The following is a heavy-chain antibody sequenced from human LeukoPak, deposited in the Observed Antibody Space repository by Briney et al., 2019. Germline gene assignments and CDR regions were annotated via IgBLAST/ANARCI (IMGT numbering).Heavy chain of an antibody. J-gene: IGHJ4*02. CDR2: ITADSGTT. V-gene: IGHV3-48*02. Sequence: GGSLRLSCAVSGFPFSTKSMNWVRQAPGKGLEWVSYITADSGTTYYADSVKGRFTISRDNAKNSLYLQMNSLRDEDTAVYYCASRDYFDYWGQGTLVTVSS. CDR1: GFPFSTKS. CDR3: ASRDYFDY.